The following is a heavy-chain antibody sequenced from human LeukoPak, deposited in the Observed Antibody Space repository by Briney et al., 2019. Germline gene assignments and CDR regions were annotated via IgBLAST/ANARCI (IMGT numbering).Heavy chain of an antibody. CDR3: ASSTVGVPTPVGAFDI. CDR1: GYTFTSYG. V-gene: IGHV1-18*01. CDR2: ISAYNGNT. J-gene: IGHJ3*02. Sequence: ASVKVSCKASGYTFTSYGISWVRQAPGQGLEWMGWISAYNGNTNYAQKLQGRVTMTTDTSTSTAYMELRSLRSDDTAVYYCASSTVGVPTPVGAFDISGQGTMVTVSS. D-gene: IGHD1-26*01.